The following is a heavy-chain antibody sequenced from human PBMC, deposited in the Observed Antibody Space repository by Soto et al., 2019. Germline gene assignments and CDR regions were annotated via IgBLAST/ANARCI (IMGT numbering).Heavy chain of an antibody. J-gene: IGHJ4*02. CDR3: GTTVEY. CDR2: INNDGSRT. D-gene: IGHD1-26*01. CDR1: GFTFSNYW. Sequence: EVQVVESGGALVQPGGSLRLSCAASGFTFSNYWMHWVRQVPGEGLVWVSSINNDGSRTWYADSVRGRIAMSRDNARNLVYLQMNSLRAEDTAVYYCGTTVEYWGQGALVTVSS. V-gene: IGHV3-74*01.